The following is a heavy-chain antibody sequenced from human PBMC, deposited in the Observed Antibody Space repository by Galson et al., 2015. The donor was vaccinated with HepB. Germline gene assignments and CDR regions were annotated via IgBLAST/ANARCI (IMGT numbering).Heavy chain of an antibody. J-gene: IGHJ4*02. D-gene: IGHD6-6*01. CDR2: INSNGRST. V-gene: IGHV3-64D*06. Sequence: SLRLSCAASGFTFSSYAMHWARQAPGKGLEYVSAINSNGRSTFYADSVKGRFTISRDNSKNTLYLQMTSLRAEDTAAYYCVKQIGVLGSEGYVDYWGQGTLVIVSS. CDR3: VKQIGVLGSEGYVDY. CDR1: GFTFSSYA.